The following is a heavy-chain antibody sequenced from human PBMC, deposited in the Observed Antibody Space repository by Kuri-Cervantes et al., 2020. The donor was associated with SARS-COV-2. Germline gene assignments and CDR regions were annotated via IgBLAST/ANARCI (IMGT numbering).Heavy chain of an antibody. CDR3: ARSYYDFWSGYENAYNWFDP. Sequence: SETLSLTCTVSGGSISTNYWGWIRQPPGKGLEWIGSIYHSGSTYYNPSLKSRVTISVDTSKNQFSLKLSSVTAADTAVYYCARSYYDFWSGYENAYNWFDPWGQGTLVTVSS. V-gene: IGHV4-39*07. CDR2: IYHSGST. D-gene: IGHD3-3*01. CDR1: GGSISTNY. J-gene: IGHJ5*02.